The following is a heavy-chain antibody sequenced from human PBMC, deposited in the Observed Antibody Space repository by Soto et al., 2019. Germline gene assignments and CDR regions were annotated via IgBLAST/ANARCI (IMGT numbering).Heavy chain of an antibody. CDR1: GFTFSSYS. J-gene: IGHJ3*02. V-gene: IGHV3-21*04. Sequence: GGSLRLSCAASGFTFSSYSMNWVRQAPGKGLEWVSSISSSSSYIYYADSVKGRFTISRDNAKNSLYLQMNSLTAGDTAFYYCAKATATSGGAFEIYGQGTMVTVSS. D-gene: IGHD1-1*01. CDR2: ISSSSSYI. CDR3: AKATATSGGAFEI.